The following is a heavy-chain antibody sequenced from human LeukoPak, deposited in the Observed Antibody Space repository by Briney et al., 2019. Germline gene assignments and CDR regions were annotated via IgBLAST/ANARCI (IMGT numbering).Heavy chain of an antibody. CDR1: GFTSSSHW. Sequence: GGSLRLSCAASGFTSSSHWMHWVRQAPGKGLVWVSRVNSGGSSRSYADSVKGRFTISRDNAKTTLYLQMNSLRAEDTAVYFCGRRSSVLRGVINQTPLFDYWGQGKLVTVSS. D-gene: IGHD3-10*01. CDR3: GRRSSVLRGVINQTPLFDY. J-gene: IGHJ4*02. V-gene: IGHV3-74*01. CDR2: VNSGGSSR.